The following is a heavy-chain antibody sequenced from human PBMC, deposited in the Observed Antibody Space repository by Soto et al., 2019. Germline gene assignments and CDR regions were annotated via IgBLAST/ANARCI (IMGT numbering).Heavy chain of an antibody. J-gene: IGHJ3*02. Sequence: QVQLVQSGAEVKKSGSSVNVSCKASGYTFTGYYMHWVRQAPGQGLEWMGWINPNSGSTNYAQKSQSWVTMTRERYIGTAYRERCRLSSYVTAVHYCSRVLLGTIRGYSLRSYNAFDNWGQGTMVTVSS. CDR3: SRVLLGTIRGYSLRSYNAFDN. V-gene: IGHV1-2*04. D-gene: IGHD5-12*01. CDR1: GYTFTGYY. CDR2: INPNSGST.